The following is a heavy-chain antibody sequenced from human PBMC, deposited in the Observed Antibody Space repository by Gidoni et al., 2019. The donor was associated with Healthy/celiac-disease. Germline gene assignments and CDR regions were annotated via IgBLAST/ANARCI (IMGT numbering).Heavy chain of an antibody. J-gene: IGHJ6*02. CDR3: AGRPGWRGSYPSYYYYGMDV. CDR2: INHSGST. D-gene: IGHD1-26*01. Sequence: QVQLQQWGAGLLKPSETLSLTCAVYGGSFSGYYWSWIRQPPGKGLEWIGEINHSGSTNYNPSLKSRVTISVDTSKNQFSLKLSSVTAADTAVYYCAGRPGWRGSYPSYYYYGMDVWGQGTTVTVSS. V-gene: IGHV4-34*01. CDR1: GGSFSGYY.